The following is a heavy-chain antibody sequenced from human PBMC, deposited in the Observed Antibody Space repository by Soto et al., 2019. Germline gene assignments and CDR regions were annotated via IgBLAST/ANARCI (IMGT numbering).Heavy chain of an antibody. CDR3: AKGGLPIRVPWYYFDY. V-gene: IGHV3-53*01. CDR1: GFTVSANY. D-gene: IGHD4-17*01. Sequence: GGSLRLSCAASGFTVSANYMGWVRLAPGKGREWVSVLSSGGRTYYPDSVEGRFTISGDNSKNTVYLQMHSLRAEDTAVYYCAKGGLPIRVPWYYFDYWGQGTLVTVSS. CDR2: LSSGGRT. J-gene: IGHJ4*02.